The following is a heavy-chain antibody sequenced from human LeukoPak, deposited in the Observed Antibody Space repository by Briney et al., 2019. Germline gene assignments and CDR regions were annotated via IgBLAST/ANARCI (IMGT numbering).Heavy chain of an antibody. CDR2: ITSSSTNI. CDR1: GFTFSSYW. CDR3: ATSGNYYLKY. Sequence: GSLRLSCAASGFTFSSYWMHWVRQAPGKGLEWVSHITSSSTNIYYADSVKGRFTISRDNAKNALSLQMNSLRDEDTAVYYCATSGNYYLKYWGQGTLVTVSS. J-gene: IGHJ4*02. D-gene: IGHD1-26*01. V-gene: IGHV3-48*02.